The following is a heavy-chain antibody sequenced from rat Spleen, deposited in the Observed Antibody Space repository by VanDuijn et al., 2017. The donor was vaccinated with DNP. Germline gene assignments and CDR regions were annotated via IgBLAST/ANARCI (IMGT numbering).Heavy chain of an antibody. Sequence: EVQLVESGGGLVQPGRSLKVSCAASGFTFSNYGMAWVRQVPTQGLEWVASISTGGGNTYYRDSVKGRFTISRDNAKNTQYLQMDSLRSEDTATYYCTTQEFSLMGIAPINWYFDFWGPGTMVTVSS. J-gene: IGHJ1*01. D-gene: IGHD1-7*01. V-gene: IGHV5S13*01. CDR2: ISTGGGNT. CDR1: GFTFSNYG. CDR3: TTQEFSLMGIAPINWYFDF.